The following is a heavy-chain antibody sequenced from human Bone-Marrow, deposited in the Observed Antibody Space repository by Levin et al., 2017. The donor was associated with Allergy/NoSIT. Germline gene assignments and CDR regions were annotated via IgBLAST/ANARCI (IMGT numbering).Heavy chain of an antibody. CDR1: GFTFSDYY. CDR3: ARDGVASGGDFDL. Sequence: GGSLRLSCVASGFTFSDYYMSWIRQAPGKGLEWVSYITSSSSHASYADSVKGRFTISRDNAKNSLDLQMHSLRAEDTAVYYCARDGVASGGDFDLWGQGTLVTVSS. J-gene: IGHJ4*02. V-gene: IGHV3-11*05. CDR2: ITSSSSHA. D-gene: IGHD3-3*01.